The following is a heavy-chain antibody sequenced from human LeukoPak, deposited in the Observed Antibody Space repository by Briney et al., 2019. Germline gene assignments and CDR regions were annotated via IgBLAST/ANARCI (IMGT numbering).Heavy chain of an antibody. CDR3: AREVVRGVITNNWFDP. V-gene: IGHV4-31*03. D-gene: IGHD3-10*01. CDR1: GGSISSGGYY. Sequence: SQTLSLTCTVSGGSISSGGYYWSWIRQHPGKSLEWIGYIYYSGSTYYNPSLKSRVTISVDTSKNQFSLKLSSVTAADTAVYYCAREVVRGVITNNWFDPWGQGTLVTVSS. J-gene: IGHJ5*02. CDR2: IYYSGST.